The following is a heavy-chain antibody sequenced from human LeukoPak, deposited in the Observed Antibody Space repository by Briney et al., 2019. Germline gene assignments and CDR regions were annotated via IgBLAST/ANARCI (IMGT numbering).Heavy chain of an antibody. D-gene: IGHD4-17*01. Sequence: GGSLRLSCVASAFTFNSNAMSWVRQAPGKGLEWVTNINQNGSAKYYVDSVKGRFTISRDNAKNSLYLQMNSLRPDDTAVYYCARDYGDYWGQGALVTVSS. CDR1: AFTFNSNA. V-gene: IGHV3-7*01. CDR2: INQNGSAK. CDR3: ARDYGDY. J-gene: IGHJ4*02.